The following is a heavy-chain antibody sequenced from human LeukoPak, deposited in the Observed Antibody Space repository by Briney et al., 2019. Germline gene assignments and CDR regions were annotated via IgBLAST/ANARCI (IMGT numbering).Heavy chain of an antibody. CDR1: GFTLSRNE. CDR2: IGSGGDT. V-gene: IGHV3-48*03. D-gene: IGHD2-15*01. CDR3: ARGPREADPGILGYSYYYYGMDV. Sequence: GGSLSLSCAAPGFTLSRNELNWARQAPGKGLEWVSYIGSGGDTQYADSVRGRFTISRDSATNSLSLQMNSLRAEDTAVYYCARGPREADPGILGYSYYYYGMDVWGQGTTVTVSS. J-gene: IGHJ6*02.